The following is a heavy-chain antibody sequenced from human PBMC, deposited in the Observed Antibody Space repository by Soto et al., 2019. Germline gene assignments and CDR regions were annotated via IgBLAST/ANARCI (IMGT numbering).Heavy chain of an antibody. J-gene: IGHJ5*02. CDR1: GGAFSGYY. Sequence: SETLSLTCAVYGGAFSGYYWTWVRQTPGKGLEWIGEKEHGGSTYYNPSLKSRVTISLGSAKKQFSLKLNSVTAADTAVYYCTTHAYYYGSGSYNWFDPWGQGTLVTV. CDR2: KEHGGST. D-gene: IGHD3-10*01. V-gene: IGHV4-34*01. CDR3: TTHAYYYGSGSYNWFDP.